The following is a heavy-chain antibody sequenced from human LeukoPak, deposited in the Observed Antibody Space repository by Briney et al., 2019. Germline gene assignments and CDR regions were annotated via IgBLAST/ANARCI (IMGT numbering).Heavy chain of an antibody. CDR3: ARAHDGNYGRFDN. V-gene: IGHV3-74*01. D-gene: IGHD1-7*01. Sequence: PGGSLRLSCAASGFTFSSYWMHWVRQAPGKGLVWVSRISPDGRSTTYADSVKGRFTISRDNAKNTLYLQMNSLSAEDTAVYYCARAHDGNYGRFDNWGQGTLVTVS. CDR2: ISPDGRST. J-gene: IGHJ4*02. CDR1: GFTFSSYW.